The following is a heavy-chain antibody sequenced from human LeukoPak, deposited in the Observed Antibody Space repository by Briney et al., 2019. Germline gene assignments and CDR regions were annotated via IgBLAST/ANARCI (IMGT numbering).Heavy chain of an antibody. D-gene: IGHD3-9*01. J-gene: IGHJ5*02. CDR3: ARDLDWGAFDA. Sequence: GGSLRLSCAASGFTFSNYGMSWVRQAPGKGLEWVTFVRSDGSDKYYADSVKGRFTFSRDNSKNTVSLQMNSLRAEDTALYYCARDLDWGAFDAWGQGTLVTVSS. V-gene: IGHV3-30*02. CDR1: GFTFSNYG. CDR2: VRSDGSDK.